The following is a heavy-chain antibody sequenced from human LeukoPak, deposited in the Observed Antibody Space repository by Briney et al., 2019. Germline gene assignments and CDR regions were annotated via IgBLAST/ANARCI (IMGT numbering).Heavy chain of an antibody. CDR2: NSYFGSA. CDR3: ARDTLGGYDFWWFDP. V-gene: IGHV4-61*01. D-gene: IGHD5-12*01. Sequence: PSGTLSLTCTVSGGSVSSNSNYWSWIRQPPGKGLEWIGYNSYFGSASYNPSLKSRVTISVDTSKNQFSLKLSSVTAADTAVYYCARDTLGGYDFWWFDPWGQGTLVTVSS. CDR1: GGSVSSNSNY. J-gene: IGHJ5*02.